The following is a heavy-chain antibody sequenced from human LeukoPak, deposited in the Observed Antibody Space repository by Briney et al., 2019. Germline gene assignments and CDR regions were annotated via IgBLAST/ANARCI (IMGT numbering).Heavy chain of an antibody. J-gene: IGHJ2*01. V-gene: IGHV1-18*01. Sequence: ASVKVSCKASGGTFSSYAISWVRQAPGQGLEWMGWISAYNGNTNYAQKLQGRVTMTTDTSTSTAYMELSRLRSDDTAVYYCAREGDDFDLWGRGTLVTVSS. D-gene: IGHD3-10*01. CDR3: AREGDDFDL. CDR2: ISAYNGNT. CDR1: GGTFSSYA.